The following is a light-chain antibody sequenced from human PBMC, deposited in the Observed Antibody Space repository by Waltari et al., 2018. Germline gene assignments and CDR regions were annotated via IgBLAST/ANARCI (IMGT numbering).Light chain of an antibody. CDR3: QQFNDWPPYT. V-gene: IGKV3-15*01. CDR2: GAS. Sequence: EIVMTQSPDTLSVSPGDRATLSCRASQNVNRNLAWYQKKRGQAPRLLISGASARAAGIPPRFSGGGSGTEFTLTISSLQSEDFAVYYCQQFNDWPPYTFGQGTKLELK. J-gene: IGKJ2*01. CDR1: QNVNRN.